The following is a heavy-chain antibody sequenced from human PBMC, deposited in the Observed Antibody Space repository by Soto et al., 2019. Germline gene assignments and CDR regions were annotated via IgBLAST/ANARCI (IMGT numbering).Heavy chain of an antibody. V-gene: IGHV3-33*01. J-gene: IGHJ4*02. D-gene: IGHD3-10*01. CDR1: GFTFSSYG. Sequence: QVQLVESGGGVVQPGRSLRLSCAASGFTFSSYGMHWVRQAPGKGLEWVAIIWHDGSNKYYADSVKGRFTISRDNSKKTRYLKMNSRRAGDTAVYFWGRDSGHEFGSGGGGLDYWGQGTLVTVSS. CDR2: IWHDGSNK. CDR3: GRDSGHEFGSGGGGLDY.